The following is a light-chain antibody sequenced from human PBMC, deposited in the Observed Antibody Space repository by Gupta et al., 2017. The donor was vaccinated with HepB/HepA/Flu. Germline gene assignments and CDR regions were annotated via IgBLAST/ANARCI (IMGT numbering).Light chain of an antibody. CDR1: SSNIGNNY. CDR2: ETN. CDR3: GTWDSSLSAVV. J-gene: IGLJ2*01. V-gene: IGLV1-51*02. Sequence: QPASTQPPSVSSAPGQKVTISCSGSSSNIGNNYVSWYQQPPGTAPKLLIYETNKRPSGIPDRFSGSKSGTSATLGISGLQTGDEADYYCGTWDSSLSAVVFGGGTKLTVL.